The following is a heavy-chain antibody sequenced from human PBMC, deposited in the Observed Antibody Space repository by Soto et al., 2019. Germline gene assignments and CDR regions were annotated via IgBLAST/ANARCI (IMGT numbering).Heavy chain of an antibody. CDR1: GYTFISYY. D-gene: IGHD5-18*01. CDR3: ARDHVDTPMTNFDY. J-gene: IGHJ4*02. Sequence: QVQLVQSGAEVKKPGASVKVSCRTSGYTFISYYIHWVRQAPGQGLEWMGLINPTDAYTEYAQKFQGRITLTRDTSTSIVYMELSSLRSEDTAIYYCARDHVDTPMTNFDYWGQGTLVTVSS. V-gene: IGHV1-46*01. CDR2: INPTDAYT.